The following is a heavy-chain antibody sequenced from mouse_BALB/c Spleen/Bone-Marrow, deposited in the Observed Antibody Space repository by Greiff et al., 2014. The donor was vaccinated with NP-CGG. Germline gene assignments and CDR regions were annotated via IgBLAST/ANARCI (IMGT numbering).Heavy chain of an antibody. J-gene: IGHJ4*01. Sequence: EVKLVESGPSLVKPSQTLSLTCSVTGDSITSGYWNWIRKFPGNKLEYMGYISYSGSTYYNPSLKSRISITRDTSKNLHYLQLNSVTTKDTATYYCARSGSSGYHYYAMDYWGQGTSVTVSS. CDR2: ISYSGST. CDR3: ARSGSSGYHYYAMDY. D-gene: IGHD3-1*01. CDR1: GDSITSGY. V-gene: IGHV3-8*02.